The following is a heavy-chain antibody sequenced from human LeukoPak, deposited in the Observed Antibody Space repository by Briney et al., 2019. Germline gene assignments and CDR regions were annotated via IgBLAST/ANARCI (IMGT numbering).Heavy chain of an antibody. J-gene: IGHJ4*02. CDR2: IIPILGIA. CDR3: ERVRSQWLVPDY. D-gene: IGHD6-19*01. V-gene: IGHV1-69*10. Sequence: SVTVSCKASGGTFSSYAISWVRQAPGQGLEWMGRIIPILGIANYAQKFQGRVTIAADKSTSTAYMELSRLRSEDTAVYYCERVRSQWLVPDYWGQGTLVTVSS. CDR1: GGTFSSYA.